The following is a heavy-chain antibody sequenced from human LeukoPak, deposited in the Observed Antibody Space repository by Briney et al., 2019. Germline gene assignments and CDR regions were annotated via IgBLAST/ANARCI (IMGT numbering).Heavy chain of an antibody. V-gene: IGHV4-59*01. Sequence: PSETLSLTCTVSGGSISSYYWSWIRQPPGKGLEWIGYIYYRGSTNYSPSLKSRVTISVDTSKNQFSLKLSSVTAADTAVYYCARELLSEGWRHYDAFDIWGQGTMVTVSS. D-gene: IGHD2-21*02. CDR2: IYYRGST. CDR1: GGSISSYY. J-gene: IGHJ3*02. CDR3: ARELLSEGWRHYDAFDI.